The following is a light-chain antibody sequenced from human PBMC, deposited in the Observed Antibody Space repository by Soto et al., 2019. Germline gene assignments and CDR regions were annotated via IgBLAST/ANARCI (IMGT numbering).Light chain of an antibody. CDR2: RAS. CDR1: QTIGSW. Sequence: DIQLTQFPSTLSASIGDRVTITCRATQTIGSWLAWYQQKPGKAPQLLIYRASSLETGVPSRFSGSGSGTEFTLTISSLQPDDFASYYFQEYKSYSPYTFGQGTRLEIK. CDR3: QEYKSYSPYT. V-gene: IGKV1-5*03. J-gene: IGKJ2*01.